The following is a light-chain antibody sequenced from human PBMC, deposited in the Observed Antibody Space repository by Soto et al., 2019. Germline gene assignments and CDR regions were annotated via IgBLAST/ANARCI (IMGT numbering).Light chain of an antibody. CDR1: ESIDNW. V-gene: IGKV1-5*01. CDR3: HQYHTDWT. J-gene: IGKJ1*01. Sequence: DIQMTQSPSTLSASVGDTVTITCRASESIDNWVAWYQQKPGKAPKLLIFAAATLVRGVPSRYSGRGPGTEFTLTIGSLQADDYAIFYCHQYHTDWTFCQGTKVESK. CDR2: AAA.